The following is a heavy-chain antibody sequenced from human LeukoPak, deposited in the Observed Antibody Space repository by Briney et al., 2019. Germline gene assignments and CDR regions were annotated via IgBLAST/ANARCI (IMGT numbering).Heavy chain of an antibody. D-gene: IGHD4-17*01. Sequence: GVSVKVSRKASGYTFTSYGISWVRQAPGQGLEWMGWISAYNGNTYYAQRLQGRVTMTTDTSTSTAYMELRSLRSDDTAVYYCAREFTVTTGYGMDVWGQGTTVTVSS. V-gene: IGHV1-18*01. CDR3: AREFTVTTGYGMDV. J-gene: IGHJ6*02. CDR2: ISAYNGNT. CDR1: GYTFTSYG.